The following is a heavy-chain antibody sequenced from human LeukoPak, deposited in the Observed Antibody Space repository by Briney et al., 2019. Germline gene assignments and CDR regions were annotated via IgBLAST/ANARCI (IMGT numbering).Heavy chain of an antibody. CDR1: GGSISSGDYY. V-gene: IGHV4-30-4*01. J-gene: IGHJ5*02. Sequence: PSETLSLTCTVSGGSISSGDYYWSWFRPPPGKGLEWIGYIYYSGSTYYNPSLKSRVTISVDTSKNQFSLKLSSVTAADTAVYYCARGYCNSTSCPLFDPWGQGTLVTVSS. CDR2: IYYSGST. D-gene: IGHD2-2*01. CDR3: ARGYCNSTSCPLFDP.